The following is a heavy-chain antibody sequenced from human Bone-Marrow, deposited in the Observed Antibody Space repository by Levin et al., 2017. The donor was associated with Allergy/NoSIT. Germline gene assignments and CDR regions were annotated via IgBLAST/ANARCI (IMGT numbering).Heavy chain of an antibody. CDR2: ISYDGTNK. V-gene: IGHV3-30-3*01. CDR3: ARDDGFHGDSGVLDY. D-gene: IGHD2-21*01. CDR1: GFTFSTYA. Sequence: GGSLRLSCAASGFTFSTYAMHWVRQAPGKGLEWVAVISYDGTNKYCADSVKGRFTISRDNSNNTLYLQMNSLRAEDTAVYYCARDDGFHGDSGVLDYWGQGTLVTVSS. J-gene: IGHJ4*02.